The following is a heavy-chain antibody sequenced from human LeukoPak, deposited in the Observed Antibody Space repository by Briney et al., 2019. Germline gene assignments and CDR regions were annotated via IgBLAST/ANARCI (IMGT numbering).Heavy chain of an antibody. CDR3: AREGYCSSTSCYDNWFDP. D-gene: IGHD2-2*01. CDR1: GSTFSSYA. CDR2: IIPIFGIA. V-gene: IGHV1-69*04. J-gene: IGHJ5*02. Sequence: SVKVSCKASGSTFSSYAISWVRQAPGQGLEWMGRIIPIFGIANYAQKFQGRVTITADKSTSTAYMELSSLRSEDTAVYYCAREGYCSSTSCYDNWFDPWGQGTLVTVSS.